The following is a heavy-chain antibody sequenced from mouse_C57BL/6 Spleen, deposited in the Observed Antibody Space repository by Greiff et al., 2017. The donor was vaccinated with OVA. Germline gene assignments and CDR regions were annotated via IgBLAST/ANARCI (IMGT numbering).Heavy chain of an antibody. V-gene: IGHV15-2*01. CDR1: DSEVIPIAY. CDR3: ARSMDY. J-gene: IGHJ4*01. Sequence: QVQLKESGSELRSPGSSVKLSCKDFDSEVIPIAYMSWVRQKPGPGFEWIGGILQSIGSTIYGEKFENKATLDADTLSHTAYLELNSLTSEDSAIYYCARSMDYWGQGTSVTVSS. CDR2: ILQSIGST.